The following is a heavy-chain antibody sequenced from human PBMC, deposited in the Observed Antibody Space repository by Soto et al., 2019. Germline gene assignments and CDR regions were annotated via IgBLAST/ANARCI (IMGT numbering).Heavy chain of an antibody. CDR1: GFTFSSYA. CDR3: AKDSVHYDILTGYYLGY. Sequence: PGGSLRLSCAASGFTFSSYAMSWVRQAPGKGLEWVSAISGSGGSTYYADSVKGRFTISRDNSKNTLYLQMNSLRAEDTAVYYCAKDSVHYDILTGYYLGYWGQGTLVTVSS. J-gene: IGHJ4*02. V-gene: IGHV3-23*01. D-gene: IGHD3-9*01. CDR2: ISGSGGST.